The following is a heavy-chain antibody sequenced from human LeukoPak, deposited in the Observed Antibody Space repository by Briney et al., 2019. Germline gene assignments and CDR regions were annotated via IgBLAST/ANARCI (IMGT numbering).Heavy chain of an antibody. D-gene: IGHD2-2*01. CDR2: LYHSGST. CDR1: GYSITSNYY. V-gene: IGHV4-38-2*02. J-gene: IGHJ6*03. CDR3: ARVGTGEIVVPAASIYYYYYMDV. Sequence: PSETLSLTCSVSGYSITSNYYWGWIRQPPGKGLEWIGSLYHSGSTYYNPSLKSRVTISVDTSKNQFSLKLSSVTAADTAVYYCARVGTGEIVVPAASIYYYYYMDVWGKGTTVTISS.